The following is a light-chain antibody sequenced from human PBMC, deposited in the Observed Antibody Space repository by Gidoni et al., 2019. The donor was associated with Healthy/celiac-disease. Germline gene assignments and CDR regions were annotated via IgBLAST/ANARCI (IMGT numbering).Light chain of an antibody. CDR3: CSYAGSYTFE. CDR2: DVS. Sequence: QSALTQPRPVSGSPGPSVTISRTGTSSDVGGYNYVSWYQQHPGQAPKLIIYDVSKRPSGVPDRFSGSKSGNTASLTISGLQAEDEADYYCCSYAGSYTFEFGGGTKLTVL. CDR1: SSDVGGYNY. J-gene: IGLJ2*01. V-gene: IGLV2-11*01.